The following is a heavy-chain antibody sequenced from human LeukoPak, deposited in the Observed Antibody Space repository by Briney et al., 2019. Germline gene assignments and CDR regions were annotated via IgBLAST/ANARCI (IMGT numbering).Heavy chain of an antibody. J-gene: IGHJ4*02. D-gene: IGHD2-15*01. CDR1: GFTLITYW. Sequence: GGSLSLNCAASGFTLITYWITWVRQAPGKGLEWVANIKQDGSDKYYVDSGKGRFTISRDKLKDSLFLQMNSLRAEHTALYYRARGVPSGVDYSDYWGQGTLVSVSS. CDR2: IKQDGSDK. CDR3: ARGVPSGVDYSDY. V-gene: IGHV3-7*01.